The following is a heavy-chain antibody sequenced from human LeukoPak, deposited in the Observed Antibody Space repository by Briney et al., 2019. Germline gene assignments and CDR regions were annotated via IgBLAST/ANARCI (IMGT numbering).Heavy chain of an antibody. CDR1: GGSISSYY. Sequence: SETLSLTCTVSGGSISSYYWRWIRHPPGKGLEWIGYIYYSGSTNYNPSLKSRVSISVNTSKNQFSLKLSSVTAADAAVYYCERGNRGYSYGSVLSYWGQGTVVTVSS. V-gene: IGHV4-59*01. D-gene: IGHD5-18*01. CDR2: IYYSGST. J-gene: IGHJ4*02. CDR3: ERGNRGYSYGSVLSY.